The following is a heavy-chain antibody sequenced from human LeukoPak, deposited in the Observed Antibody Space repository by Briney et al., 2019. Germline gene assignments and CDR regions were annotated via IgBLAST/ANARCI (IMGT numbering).Heavy chain of an antibody. CDR1: GFTFSSYA. J-gene: IGHJ4*02. Sequence: GGSLRLSCAASGFTFSSYAMSWVRQAPGKGLEWVSAISGSGGSTYYADSVKGRFTISRDNSKNTLYLQMNSLRAEDTAVYYCAKGGGSMVRSLKYYFDYWGQGTLVTVSS. CDR3: AKGGGSMVRSLKYYFDY. D-gene: IGHD5-18*01. CDR2: ISGSGGST. V-gene: IGHV3-23*01.